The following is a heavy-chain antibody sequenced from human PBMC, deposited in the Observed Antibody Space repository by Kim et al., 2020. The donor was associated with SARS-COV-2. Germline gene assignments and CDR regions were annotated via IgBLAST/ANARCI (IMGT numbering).Heavy chain of an antibody. CDR2: INGGNGDT. V-gene: IGHV1-3*01. CDR1: GYTFASYA. J-gene: IGHJ4*02. CDR3: ARISVTNGYNVDY. Sequence: ASVKVSCKASGYTFASYAIFWVRQAPGQRLEWMGWINGGNGDTKYSQKFQGRVTITRDTSASTAYMELSSLTSEDTAVYYCARISVTNGYNVDYWGQGTLVTVSS. D-gene: IGHD5-12*01.